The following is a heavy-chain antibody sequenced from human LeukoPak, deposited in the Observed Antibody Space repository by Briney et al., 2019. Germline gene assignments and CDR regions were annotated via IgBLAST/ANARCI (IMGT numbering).Heavy chain of an antibody. CDR3: ARSLRYFDPSDY. J-gene: IGHJ4*02. V-gene: IGHV3-30*03. D-gene: IGHD3-9*01. CDR2: ISYDGSKK. Sequence: PGGSLRLSCAASGVTFSSYGMHWVRQAPGKGLEWVTVISYDGSKKYYADSVKGRFTISRDNSKNTLYLQMNSLRAEDTAVYYCARSLRYFDPSDYWGQGTLVTVSS. CDR1: GVTFSSYG.